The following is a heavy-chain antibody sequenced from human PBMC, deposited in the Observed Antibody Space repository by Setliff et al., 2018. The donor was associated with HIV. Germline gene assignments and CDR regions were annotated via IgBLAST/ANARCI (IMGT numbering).Heavy chain of an antibody. CDR2: IRSKIFGGTP. CDR3: TRMPNESGSYDAFDV. D-gene: IGHD1-26*01. Sequence: GESLRLSCAASGFRFGDTAMGWVRQAPGKGLEWIGFIRSKIFGGTPEYGASVQGRFTISRDDSKSIAYLQLNSLKTEDTAVYYCTRMPNESGSYDAFDVWGQGTMVTVTS. CDR1: GFRFGDTA. V-gene: IGHV3-49*04. J-gene: IGHJ3*01.